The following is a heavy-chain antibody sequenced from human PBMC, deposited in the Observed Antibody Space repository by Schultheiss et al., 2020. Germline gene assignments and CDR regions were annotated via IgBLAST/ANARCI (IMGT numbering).Heavy chain of an antibody. CDR1: GFSFSSYN. CDR3: TRDRGGSYSDY. D-gene: IGHD1-26*01. V-gene: IGHV3-48*01. Sequence: GGSLRLSCAASGFSFSSYNMNWVRQAPGRGLEWVSYISFASDTIFYADPVKGRFTISRDNGENSLYLQMDTLRAEDTAVYYCTRDRGGSYSDYWGQGTLVTVSS. J-gene: IGHJ4*02. CDR2: ISFASDTI.